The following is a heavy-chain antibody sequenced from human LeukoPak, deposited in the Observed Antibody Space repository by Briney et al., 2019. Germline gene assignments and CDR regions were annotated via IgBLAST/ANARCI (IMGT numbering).Heavy chain of an antibody. CDR2: INPNSGGT. J-gene: IGHJ6*02. Sequence: GASVTVSCKSSGYTFTVYPMHWVRQAPGQGLEWMGWINPNSGGTYYAQKFQGRVTMTRDTSISTVYMELSSLRSDDTAVYYCARDNDVGGGAFYGMDVWGQGTTVTVSS. D-gene: IGHD3-3*01. CDR3: ARDNDVGGGAFYGMDV. CDR1: GYTFTVYP. V-gene: IGHV1-2*02.